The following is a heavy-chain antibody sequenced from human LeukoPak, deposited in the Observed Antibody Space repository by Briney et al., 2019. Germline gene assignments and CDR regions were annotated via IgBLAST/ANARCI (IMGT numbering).Heavy chain of an antibody. CDR2: ISSNGGST. D-gene: IGHD2-2*01. CDR1: GFPFRSYS. J-gene: IGHJ4*02. Sequence: GRSLRLSCAASGFPFRSYSMHWVRQAPGKGLEYVSAISSNGGSTSYANSVKGRFTISRDNSKNTLYLQMGSLRAEDMAVYYCARRSIVVVDILDYWGQGTLVSVSS. V-gene: IGHV3-64*01. CDR3: ARRSIVVVDILDY.